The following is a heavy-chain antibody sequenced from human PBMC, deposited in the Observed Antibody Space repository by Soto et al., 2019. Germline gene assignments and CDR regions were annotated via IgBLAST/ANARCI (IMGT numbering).Heavy chain of an antibody. Sequence: PGGSLRLSCAASGFTVSSNYMSWVRQAPGKGLEWVSVIYSGGSTYYADSVKGRFTISRHNSKNTLYLQMNSLRAEDTAVYYCARELLLWFGEPILGGFDYWGQGTLVTVSS. D-gene: IGHD3-10*01. CDR3: ARELLLWFGEPILGGFDY. CDR1: GFTVSSNY. J-gene: IGHJ4*02. CDR2: IYSGGST. V-gene: IGHV3-53*04.